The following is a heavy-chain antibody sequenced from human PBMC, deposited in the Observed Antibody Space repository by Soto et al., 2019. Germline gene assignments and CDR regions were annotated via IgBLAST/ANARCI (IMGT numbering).Heavy chain of an antibody. J-gene: IGHJ3*01. CDR2: IYHTVST. CDR3: EGDKLQENDDFDV. V-gene: IGHV4-4*02. CDR1: GVSISSDNS. D-gene: IGHD1-1*01. Sequence: SETLSLTCTISGVSISSDNSCSCGRQPQGKGLEWIGEIYHTVSTIYNPSLKSRVAISVDKSQSQFSLRLLSVTAADTAIYYCEGDKLQENDDFDVWGQGRMVTVSS.